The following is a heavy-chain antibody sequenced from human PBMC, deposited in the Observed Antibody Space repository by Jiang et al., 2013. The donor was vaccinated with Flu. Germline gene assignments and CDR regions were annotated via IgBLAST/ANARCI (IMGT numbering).Heavy chain of an antibody. Sequence: SCAASGFTFSRWMHWVRQAPGKGLVWVSHINRDGSTTSYADSVKGRFTISRDNAKSTLYLQMNSLRVEDTAVYYCATDWGYAKDNWGQGTLVTVSS. V-gene: IGHV3-74*01. CDR3: ATDWGYAKDN. J-gene: IGHJ4*02. D-gene: IGHD3-16*01. CDR2: INRDGSTT. CDR1: GFTFSRW.